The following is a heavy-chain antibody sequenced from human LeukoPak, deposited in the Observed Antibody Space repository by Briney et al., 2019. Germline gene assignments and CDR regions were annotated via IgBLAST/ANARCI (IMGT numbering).Heavy chain of an antibody. D-gene: IGHD6-6*01. CDR2: ISYDGSNK. CDR3: AKAAIAARPSYYYYMDV. Sequence: GGSLRLSCAASRFTFSSYGMHWVRQAPGKGLEWVAVISYDGSNKYYADSVKGRFTISRDNSKNTLYLQMNSLRAEDTAVYYCAKAAIAARPSYYYYMDVWGKGTTVTVSS. CDR1: RFTFSSYG. J-gene: IGHJ6*03. V-gene: IGHV3-30*18.